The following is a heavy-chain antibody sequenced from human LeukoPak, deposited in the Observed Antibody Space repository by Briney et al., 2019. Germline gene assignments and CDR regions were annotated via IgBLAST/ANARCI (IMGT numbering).Heavy chain of an antibody. CDR2: IKSKTDGGTT. D-gene: IGHD2-21*02. CDR3: TTGSEWWVTATSRAVASY. V-gene: IGHV3-15*01. J-gene: IGHJ4*02. Sequence: GGSLRLSCAASGFTFSNAWMSWVRQAPGKGLEWVGRIKSKTDGGTTDYAAPVKGRFTISRDDSRNTLYLQMNSLKTEDTAVYYCTTGSEWWVTATSRAVASYWGQGTLVTVSS. CDR1: GFTFSNAW.